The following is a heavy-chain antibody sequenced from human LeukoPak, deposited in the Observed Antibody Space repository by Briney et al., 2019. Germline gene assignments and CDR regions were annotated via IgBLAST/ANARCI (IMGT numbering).Heavy chain of an antibody. Sequence: GGSLRLSCAASGFTFSDYYMSWVRQAPGKGLEWVASINQGGTEKHFVDSVKGRFTISRDNAQNSLYVQMNSLRAEDTAVYYCARLLFGGYSDYWGQGTLVTVSS. CDR2: INQGGTEK. J-gene: IGHJ4*02. V-gene: IGHV3-7*01. D-gene: IGHD2-15*01. CDR1: GFTFSDYY. CDR3: ARLLFGGYSDY.